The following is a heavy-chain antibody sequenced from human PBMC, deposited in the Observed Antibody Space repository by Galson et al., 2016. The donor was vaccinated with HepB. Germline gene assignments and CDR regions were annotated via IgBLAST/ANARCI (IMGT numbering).Heavy chain of an antibody. CDR1: GGSSSFFY. CDR2: ISDSGRT. Sequence: SETLSLTCGVYGGSSSFFYWSWIRQPPGKGLAWIAEISDSGRTSYNPSLRRRVTISLGTSKNQLPLKLGSVTAADTAVYYCARGRRTTGGREDSWGQGTLVTVSS. CDR3: ARGRRTTGGREDS. V-gene: IGHV4-34*01. D-gene: IGHD2-15*01. J-gene: IGHJ4*02.